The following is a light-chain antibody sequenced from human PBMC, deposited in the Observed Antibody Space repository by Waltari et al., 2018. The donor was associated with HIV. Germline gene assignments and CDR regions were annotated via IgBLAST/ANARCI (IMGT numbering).Light chain of an antibody. J-gene: IGLJ1*01. CDR1: NFDVGAYEY. Sequence: QSALTQPASVSGSPGQSITISCAGTNFDVGAYEYVSWFQQHPGKAPKLLISEVSARPPGVSERFSGSKSGNTASLTISGLQAEDEADYYCTSYTVTNTYVFRTGTKVAVL. CDR3: TSYTVTNTYV. V-gene: IGLV2-14*01. CDR2: EVS.